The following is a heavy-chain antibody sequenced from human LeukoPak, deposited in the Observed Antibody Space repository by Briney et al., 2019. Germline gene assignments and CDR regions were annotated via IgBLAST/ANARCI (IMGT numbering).Heavy chain of an antibody. J-gene: IGHJ4*02. D-gene: IGHD3-9*01. CDR3: AKVWDVLRYFDWLLYLDY. Sequence: GGSLRLSCAASGFTFSSYAMSWVRQAPGKGLEWVSAISGSGGSTYYADSVKGRFTISRDNSKNTLDLQMNSLRAEDTAVYYCAKVWDVLRYFDWLLYLDYWGQGTLVTVSS. CDR2: ISGSGGST. V-gene: IGHV3-23*01. CDR1: GFTFSSYA.